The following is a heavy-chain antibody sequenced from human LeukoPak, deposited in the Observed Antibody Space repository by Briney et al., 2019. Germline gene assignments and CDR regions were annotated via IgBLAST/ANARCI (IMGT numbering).Heavy chain of an antibody. J-gene: IGHJ4*02. CDR3: AREIMYGSAYDY. Sequence: GGSLRLPCAASGFTFSSYWMSWVRQAPGKGLEWVANIKQDGSEKYYVDSGKGRFTISRDNAKNSLYLQMNSLRAEDTAVYYCAREIMYGSAYDYWGQGTLVTVSS. D-gene: IGHD3-10*01. CDR2: IKQDGSEK. CDR1: GFTFSSYW. V-gene: IGHV3-7*01.